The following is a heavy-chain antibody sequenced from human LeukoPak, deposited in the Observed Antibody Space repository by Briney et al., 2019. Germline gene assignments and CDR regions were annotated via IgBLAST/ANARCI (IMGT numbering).Heavy chain of an antibody. CDR3: ARDYWWNYDY. J-gene: IGHJ4*02. V-gene: IGHV3-30-3*01. D-gene: IGHD1-7*01. CDR1: GFTFSDYA. Sequence: HPGRSLRLSCAASGFTFSDYAMHWVRQAPGKGLEWVAVISKDGSGKYYPGSVRGRFTISRDNPKNTIYLQMDSLRAEDTAIYYCARDYWWNYDYWGQGTLVTVSS. CDR2: ISKDGSGK.